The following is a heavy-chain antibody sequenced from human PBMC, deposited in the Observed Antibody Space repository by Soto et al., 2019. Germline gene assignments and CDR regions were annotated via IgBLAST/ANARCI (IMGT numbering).Heavy chain of an antibody. CDR3: AKDPGWRSVAGYFDY. D-gene: IGHD2-15*01. V-gene: IGHV3-30*18. J-gene: IGHJ4*02. Sequence: QVQLVESGGGVVQPGRSLRLSCAAFGFTFSSYGMHWVRQAPGKGLEWVAVISYDGSNKYYADSVKGRFTISRDNSKNTLYLQMNSLRAEDTAVYYCAKDPGWRSVAGYFDYWGQGTLVTVSS. CDR1: GFTFSSYG. CDR2: ISYDGSNK.